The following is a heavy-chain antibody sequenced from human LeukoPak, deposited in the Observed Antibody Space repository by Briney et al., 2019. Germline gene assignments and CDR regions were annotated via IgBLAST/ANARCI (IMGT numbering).Heavy chain of an antibody. V-gene: IGHV1-46*01. Sequence: ASVKASCKASGYTFTSYYMHWVRQAPGQGLEWMGIINPSGGSTSYAQKFQGRVTMTRDTSTSTVYMELSSLRSEDTAVYYCARDFYMVRGVIKPPPGYWGQGTLVTVSS. CDR3: ARDFYMVRGVIKPPPGY. CDR2: INPSGGST. D-gene: IGHD3-10*01. J-gene: IGHJ4*02. CDR1: GYTFTSYY.